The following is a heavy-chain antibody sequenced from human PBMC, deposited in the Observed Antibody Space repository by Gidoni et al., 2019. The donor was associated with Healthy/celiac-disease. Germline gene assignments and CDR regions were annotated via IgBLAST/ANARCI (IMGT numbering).Heavy chain of an antibody. J-gene: IGHJ4*02. CDR1: GFTFSSYA. Sequence: EVQLLESGGGLVQPGGSLRLSCAASGFTFSSYAMSWVRQAPGKGLEWVSASSGSGGSTYYADSVKGRFTISRDNSKNTLYLQMNSLRAEDTAVYYCAKDLAVAGTGSSDYWGQGTLVTVSS. V-gene: IGHV3-23*01. D-gene: IGHD6-19*01. CDR2: SSGSGGST. CDR3: AKDLAVAGTGSSDY.